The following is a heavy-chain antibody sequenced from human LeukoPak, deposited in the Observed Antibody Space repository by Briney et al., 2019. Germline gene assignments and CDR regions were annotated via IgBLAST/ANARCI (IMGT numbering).Heavy chain of an antibody. J-gene: IGHJ3*02. V-gene: IGHV4-39*07. D-gene: IGHD6-6*01. Sequence: SETLSLTCTVSGGSISSYYWGWIRQPPGKGLEWIGSIYYSGSTYYNPSLKSRVTISVDTSKNQFSLKLSSVTAADTAVYYCARSSSSYDSFFAADAFDIWGQGTMVTVSS. CDR2: IYYSGST. CDR3: ARSSSSYDSFFAADAFDI. CDR1: GGSISSYY.